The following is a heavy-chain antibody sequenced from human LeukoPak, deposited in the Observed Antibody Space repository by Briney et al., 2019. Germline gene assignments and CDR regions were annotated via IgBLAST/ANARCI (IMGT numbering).Heavy chain of an antibody. Sequence: PGGSLRLSGAASGFTFAGYAMSGFRQAPGKGREGVSSISGSGGSTYHIDSVKGRFTISRDNSKNTLYLQMNSLRAEDTAVYYCARPVGISNRVMEDYWGHGTLVTVSS. J-gene: IGHJ4*01. D-gene: IGHD3-16*02. CDR2: ISGSGGST. CDR1: GFTFAGYA. V-gene: IGHV3-23*01. CDR3: ARPVGISNRVMEDY.